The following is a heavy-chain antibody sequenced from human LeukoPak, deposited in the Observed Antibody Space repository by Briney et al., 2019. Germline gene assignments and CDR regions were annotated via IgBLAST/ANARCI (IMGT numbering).Heavy chain of an antibody. J-gene: IGHJ4*02. CDR3: ARELANNSGSYYPPYYFDY. CDR1: GGSVSSSSYY. D-gene: IGHD1-26*01. CDR2: IYYSGST. Sequence: SETLSLTCTVSGGSVSSSSYYWGWIRQPPGKGLEWIGSIYYSGSTYYNPSLKSRVSISVDTSKNQFSLKLNSLTAADTAVYYCARELANNSGSYYPPYYFDYWGQGTLVTVSS. V-gene: IGHV4-39*07.